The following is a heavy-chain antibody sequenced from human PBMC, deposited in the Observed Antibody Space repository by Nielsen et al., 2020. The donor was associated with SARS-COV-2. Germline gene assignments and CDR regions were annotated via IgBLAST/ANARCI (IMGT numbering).Heavy chain of an antibody. CDR3: AKMSPPGIAVGTAEYFQH. CDR1: GSTFNTYA. CDR2: ISRSVGRT. J-gene: IGHJ1*01. D-gene: IGHD6-19*01. Sequence: GGSLRLSCAASGSTFNTYAMSWVRPAPGKALEWVSAISRSVGRTYYADSVKGRFTISRNKSKNTLYVLMNSLRAEDTAVYYCAKMSPPGIAVGTAEYFQHWGQGTLVTVSS. V-gene: IGHV3-23*01.